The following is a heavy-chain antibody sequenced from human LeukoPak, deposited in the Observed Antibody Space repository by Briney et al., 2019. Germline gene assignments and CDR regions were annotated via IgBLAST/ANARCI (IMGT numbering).Heavy chain of an antibody. V-gene: IGHV1-69*01. D-gene: IGHD2-2*01. CDR3: ASGYCSSTSCYFQFGYFDY. CDR1: GRTFSSYA. CDR2: IIPIFGTA. Sequence: SVKLSCKASGRTFSSYAISWVRQAPGQGLEWMGGIIPIFGTANYAQKFQGRVTITADESTSTAYMELSSLRSEDTAVYYCASGYCSSTSCYFQFGYFDYWGQGTLVTVSS. J-gene: IGHJ4*02.